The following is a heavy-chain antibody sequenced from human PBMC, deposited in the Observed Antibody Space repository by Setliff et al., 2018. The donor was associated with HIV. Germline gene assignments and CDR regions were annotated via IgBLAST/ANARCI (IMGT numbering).Heavy chain of an antibody. Sequence: SETLSLTCAVYGGSFSGFYWSWIRQPPGKGLEWIGEINHSGSTTYNPSLKSRVTISVDTSKNHFSLKLSSVTAADTAVYYCANFLPDTAAAGPRFDYWGQGTLVTVPQ. CDR2: INHSGST. V-gene: IGHV4-34*01. CDR1: GGSFSGFY. CDR3: ANFLPDTAAAGPRFDY. D-gene: IGHD6-13*01. J-gene: IGHJ4*02.